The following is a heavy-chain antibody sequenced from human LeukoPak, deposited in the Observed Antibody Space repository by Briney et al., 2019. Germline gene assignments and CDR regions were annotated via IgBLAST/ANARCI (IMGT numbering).Heavy chain of an antibody. CDR3: AKDKVSSSWYYFDY. J-gene: IGHJ4*02. CDR1: GFTFSSYA. Sequence: PGGSLRLSCAASGFTFSSYAMSWVRQAPGKGLEWVSQISGRGGSTYYADSVKGRFTISRANSKNTLYLQMNSLRAEDTAVYYCAKDKVSSSWYYFDYWGQGTLVTVSS. CDR2: ISGRGGST. D-gene: IGHD6-13*01. V-gene: IGHV3-23*01.